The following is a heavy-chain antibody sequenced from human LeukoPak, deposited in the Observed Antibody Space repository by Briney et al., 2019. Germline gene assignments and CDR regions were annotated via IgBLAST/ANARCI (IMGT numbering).Heavy chain of an antibody. CDR3: ARGGGSYDY. Sequence: SETLSLTCTVSGGSISSHYWTWTRQPPGKGLEWIGYMYYSGSTNYNPSLKSRVTISVDTSKNQFSLKLSSVTAADTAVYYCARGGGSYDYWGQGTLVTVSS. J-gene: IGHJ4*02. D-gene: IGHD1-26*01. V-gene: IGHV4-59*11. CDR1: GGSISSHY. CDR2: MYYSGST.